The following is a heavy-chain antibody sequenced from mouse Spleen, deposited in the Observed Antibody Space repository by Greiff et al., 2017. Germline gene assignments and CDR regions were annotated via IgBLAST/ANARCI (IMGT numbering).Heavy chain of an antibody. CDR2: IDPSDSYT. D-gene: IGHD2-4*01. V-gene: IGHV1-59*01. CDR3: ARLVYDYDEGYAMVY. J-gene: IGHJ4*01. CDR1: GYTFTSYW. Sequence: QVQLQQPGAELVRPGTSVKLSCKASGYTFTSYWMHWVKQRPGQGLEWIGVIDPSDSYTNYNQKFKGKATLTVDTSSSTAYMQLSSLTSEDSAFYYCARLVYDYDEGYAMVYWGQGTSVTVSS.